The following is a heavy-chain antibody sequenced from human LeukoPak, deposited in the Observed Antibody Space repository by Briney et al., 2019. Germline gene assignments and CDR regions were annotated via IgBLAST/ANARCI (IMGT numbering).Heavy chain of an antibody. CDR1: GYSISSGYY. CDR2: IYHSGST. V-gene: IGHV4-38-2*01. D-gene: IGHD5-24*01. CDR3: ARGRGEMANLPHDY. Sequence: SETLSLTCAVSGYSISSGYYWGWIRQPPGKGLEWIGSIYHSGSTYYNPSLKSRVTISVDTSKNQFSLKLSSVTAADTAVYYCARGRGEMANLPHDYWGQGTLVTVSS. J-gene: IGHJ4*02.